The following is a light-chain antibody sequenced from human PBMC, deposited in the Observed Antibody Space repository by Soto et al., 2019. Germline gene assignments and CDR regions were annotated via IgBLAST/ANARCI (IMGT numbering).Light chain of an antibody. CDR2: AAS. V-gene: IGKV1-39*01. CDR1: QSISSY. CDR3: QQSYSTPLT. Sequence: DIQMNQSPYSLSASVGDRVTITCRASQSISSYLNWYQQKPGKAPKILIYAASSLHSGVPSRFSGSGPGTDFTLTIRSLQPEDLATYYCQQSYSTPLTFDEGTNVEIK. J-gene: IGKJ1*01.